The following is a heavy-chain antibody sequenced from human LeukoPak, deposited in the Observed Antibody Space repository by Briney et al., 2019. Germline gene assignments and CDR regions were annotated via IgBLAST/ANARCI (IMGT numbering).Heavy chain of an antibody. V-gene: IGHV1-3*03. CDR3: ARGGFCSGGSCSSGIDS. Sequence: GASVKVSCKASGYTFTSYAMHWVRQAPGQKLEWMGWINAGNGHTKYSQEFQGRLTITRDTSASTAYMELSSLRSDDMAVYYCARGGFCSGGSCSSGIDSWGQGTLVTVSS. J-gene: IGHJ4*02. D-gene: IGHD2-15*01. CDR2: INAGNGHT. CDR1: GYTFTSYA.